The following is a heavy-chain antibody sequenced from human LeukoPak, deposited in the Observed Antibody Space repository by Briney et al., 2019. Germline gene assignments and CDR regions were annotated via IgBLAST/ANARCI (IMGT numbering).Heavy chain of an antibody. Sequence: KPSETLSLTCTVSGYPISSYYWSWIRQPAGKGLEWIGRIYTSGSTNYNPSLKSRVTMSVDTSKNQFSLKLSSVTAADTAVYYCARVAPFQVWGSGTHRGMDVWGQGTTVTVSS. V-gene: IGHV4-4*07. D-gene: IGHD3-10*01. J-gene: IGHJ6*02. CDR1: GYPISSYY. CDR3: ARVAPFQVWGSGTHRGMDV. CDR2: IYTSGST.